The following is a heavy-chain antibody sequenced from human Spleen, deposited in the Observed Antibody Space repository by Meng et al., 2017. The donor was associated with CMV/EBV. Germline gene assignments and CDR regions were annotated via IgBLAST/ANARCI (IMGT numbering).Heavy chain of an antibody. Sequence: GSLRLSCTVSGASVSSASYYWSWIRQPPGKGLEWIGYIYYSGNINYNPSLKSRVTISVDKSKNQFSLKLTSVTAADTAVYYCARDRIGYYDILTGDSDLYGMDVWGQGTTVTVSS. D-gene: IGHD3-9*01. CDR3: ARDRIGYYDILTGDSDLYGMDV. J-gene: IGHJ6*02. CDR1: GASVSSASYY. V-gene: IGHV4-61*01. CDR2: IYYSGNI.